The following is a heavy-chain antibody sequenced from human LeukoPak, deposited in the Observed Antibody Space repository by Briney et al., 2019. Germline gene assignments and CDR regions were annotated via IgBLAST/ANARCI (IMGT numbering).Heavy chain of an antibody. Sequence: GGSLRLSCAASGFTFSTYGMTWVRQAPGEGLAWVSSISSDSSYIYYADSLKGRFTISRDNAKNSLYLQMNSLRAEDTAVYYCARDILEWFYRGDAFDIWGQGTMVTVSS. D-gene: IGHD3-3*01. V-gene: IGHV3-21*01. CDR1: GFTFSTYG. J-gene: IGHJ3*02. CDR3: ARDILEWFYRGDAFDI. CDR2: ISSDSSYI.